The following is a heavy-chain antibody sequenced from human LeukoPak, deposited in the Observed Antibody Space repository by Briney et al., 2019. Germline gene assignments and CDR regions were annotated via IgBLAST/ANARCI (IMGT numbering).Heavy chain of an antibody. CDR2: SFSGGNT. V-gene: IGHV4-61*02. CDR1: GGSVSSGSYY. D-gene: IGHD2-15*01. CDR3: AGNREAYSLHAFDI. Sequence: SETLSLTCTVSGGSVSSGSYYWNWMRQPAGKGLEWIGRSFSGGNTYCNPSLKSRVAISVDSSKNQFSLTLSSVTAADTAMYYCAGNREAYSLHAFDIWGQGTMVTVSS. J-gene: IGHJ3*02.